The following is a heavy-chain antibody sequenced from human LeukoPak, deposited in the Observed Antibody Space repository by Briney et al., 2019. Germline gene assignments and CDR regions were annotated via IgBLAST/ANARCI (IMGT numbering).Heavy chain of an antibody. Sequence: GGSLRLSCAASGFTFSSYGMHWVRQAPGKGLEWVAVIWYDGSNKYYADSVKGRFTISRDNSKNTLYLQMNSLRAKDTAVYYCARDRGIAAAGPFDYWGQGTLVTVSS. V-gene: IGHV3-33*01. D-gene: IGHD6-13*01. CDR1: GFTFSSYG. CDR2: IWYDGSNK. J-gene: IGHJ4*02. CDR3: ARDRGIAAAGPFDY.